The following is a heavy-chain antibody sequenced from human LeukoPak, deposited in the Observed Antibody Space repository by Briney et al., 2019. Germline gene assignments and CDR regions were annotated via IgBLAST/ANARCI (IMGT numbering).Heavy chain of an antibody. CDR3: AIAPVVVPAAIDY. CDR1: LYSSTGYA. D-gene: IGHD2-2*02. Sequence: GGSLRLSSANSLYSSTGYAVCSVSQAPGKGLEWVSAISGSGGSTYYADSVKGRFTISRDNSKNTLYLQNNSASTKVTSIYNTAIAPVVVPAAIDYWGQGTLVTVSS. CDR2: ISGSGGST. V-gene: IGHV3-23*01. J-gene: IGHJ4*02.